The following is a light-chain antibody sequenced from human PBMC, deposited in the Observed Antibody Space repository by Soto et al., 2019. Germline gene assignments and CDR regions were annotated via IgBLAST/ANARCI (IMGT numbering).Light chain of an antibody. J-gene: IGLJ1*01. CDR2: EVN. CDR3: CSYAGDTTFFV. Sequence: QSALTQPASMSGSPGQSITISCTGTSSDVGSYYPVSWFQQHPGKAPKLIIYEVNKRPSGVSDRFSGSKSGKTASLTISGLQAADEAEYYCCSYAGDTTFFVFGTGTKLTVL. V-gene: IGLV2-23*02. CDR1: SSDVGSYYP.